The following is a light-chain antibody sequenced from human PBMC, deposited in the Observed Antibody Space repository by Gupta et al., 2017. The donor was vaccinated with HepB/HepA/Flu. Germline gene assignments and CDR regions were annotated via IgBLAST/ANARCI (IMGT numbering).Light chain of an antibody. CDR2: VAS. J-gene: IGKJ1*01. CDR3: HQDGTSPLT. Sequence: ENVLTQSPGTLSLSPGETATLSCRASQPSDSRHIAWYQQKPGQAPRLLMYVASIRATGIPDRFSGRGSGTDYTLTISRLEPEDFAVYYCHQDGTSPLTFGQGTRVEI. CDR1: QPSDSRH. V-gene: IGKV3-20*01.